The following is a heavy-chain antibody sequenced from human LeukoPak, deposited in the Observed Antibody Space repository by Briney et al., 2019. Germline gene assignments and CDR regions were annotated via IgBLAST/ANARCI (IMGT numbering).Heavy chain of an antibody. V-gene: IGHV3-64D*06. CDR3: VKEDSYWYDSSGSPT. CDR1: GFTFSRFF. Sequence: GGSLRLSCSASGFTFSRFFMHWARQAPGKGLEYVSGISADGGSTYCADPVKGRFTISRDNSKNTVSLQMSSLRAEDTAVYYCVKEDSYWYDSSGSPTWGQGTTVTVSS. J-gene: IGHJ3*01. D-gene: IGHD3-22*01. CDR2: ISADGGST.